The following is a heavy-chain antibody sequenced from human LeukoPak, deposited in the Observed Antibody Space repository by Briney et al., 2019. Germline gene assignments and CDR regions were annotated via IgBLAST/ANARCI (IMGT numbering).Heavy chain of an antibody. D-gene: IGHD5-18*01. CDR3: ARDLLHPIYSYGYPGWFDP. CDR1: GYTFTSYG. V-gene: IGHV1-18*01. CDR2: ISAYNGNT. J-gene: IGHJ5*02. Sequence: PLASVKVSCKASGYTFTSYGISWVRQAPGQGLEWMGWISAYNGNTNYAQKLQGRVTMTTDTSTSTAYMELRSLRSDDAAVYYCARDLLHPIYSYGYPGWFDPWGQGTLVTVSS.